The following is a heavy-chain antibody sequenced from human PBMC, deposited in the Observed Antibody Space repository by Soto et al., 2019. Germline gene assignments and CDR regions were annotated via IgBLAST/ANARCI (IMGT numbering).Heavy chain of an antibody. J-gene: IGHJ5*02. V-gene: IGHV3-74*01. CDR1: GFTFSNYW. Sequence: EVKMVESGGDLVQPGGSLRLSCEASGFTFSNYWMHWVRQAPGKGLMWVSGISSDATVTRHADSVKGRFTISRDNYKYTLYLQMTSLRADDAAVYYCVGPGFFGSRMAFDPWGQGTLVTVSS. CDR2: ISSDATVT. D-gene: IGHD3-10*01. CDR3: VGPGFFGSRMAFDP.